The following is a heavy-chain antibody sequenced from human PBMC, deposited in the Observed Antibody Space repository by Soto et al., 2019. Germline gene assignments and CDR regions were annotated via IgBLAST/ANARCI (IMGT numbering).Heavy chain of an antibody. V-gene: IGHV3-30-3*01. Sequence: QVQLVESGGGVVQPGRSLRLSCAASGFTFSSYAMQWVRQAPGKGLEWVAGITYDGSNKHYADSVKGRYTISRDNSKTTLFLQMNSLSTEDPAVYYCVRDYNDGIGRYDYWGQGTPVTVSS. CDR3: VRDYNDGIGRYDY. D-gene: IGHD3-22*01. CDR1: GFTFSSYA. J-gene: IGHJ4*02. CDR2: ITYDGSNK.